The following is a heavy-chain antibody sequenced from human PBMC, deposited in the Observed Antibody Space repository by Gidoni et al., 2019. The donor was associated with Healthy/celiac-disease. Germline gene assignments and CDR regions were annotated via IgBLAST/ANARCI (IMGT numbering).Heavy chain of an antibody. Sequence: EVQLVESGGGLVKPGRSLRLSCTASGFPFGDYAMSWFRQALGKGLEGVGFIRSKAYGGTTEYAASVKGRFTISRNDSKSIAYRQMNSLKTEDTAVYYCTRSGNRGGYFDYWGQGTLVTVSS. D-gene: IGHD1-26*01. CDR1: GFPFGDYA. CDR3: TRSGNRGGYFDY. CDR2: IRSKAYGGTT. J-gene: IGHJ4*02. V-gene: IGHV3-49*05.